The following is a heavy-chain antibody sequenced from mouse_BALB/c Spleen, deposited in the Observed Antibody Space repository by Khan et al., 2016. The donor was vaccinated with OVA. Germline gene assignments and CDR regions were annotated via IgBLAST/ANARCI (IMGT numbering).Heavy chain of an antibody. D-gene: IGHD1-1*01. V-gene: IGHV5-9-3*01. J-gene: IGHJ2*01. CDR1: GFTFSNYG. CDR3: TRPTGYYGSNYFDY. Sequence: EVELVESRGGLVKPGGSLKLSCAASGFTFSNYGMSWVRQTPEKRLEWVATISSGGSFTYYTDSVKGRFTISRDNANNTLYLQMSSLRSEDTATYYCTRPTGYYGSNYFDYWGQGSTLTVSS. CDR2: ISSGGSFT.